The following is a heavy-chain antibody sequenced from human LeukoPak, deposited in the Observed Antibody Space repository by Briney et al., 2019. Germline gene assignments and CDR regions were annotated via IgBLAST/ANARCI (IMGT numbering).Heavy chain of an antibody. V-gene: IGHV1-8*01. CDR3: ARGPNKYDGGNSGSAWFDP. J-gene: IGHJ5*02. CDR2: MNPNSGNT. CDR1: GYTFTSYD. D-gene: IGHD4-23*01. Sequence: ASVKASCKAPGYTFTSYDINWVRQATGLGPEWMGWMNPNSGNTGYAQKFQGRVTMTRNTSISTAYLELSSLTSEDTAVYYCARGPNKYDGGNSGSAWFDPWGQGSLVTVPS.